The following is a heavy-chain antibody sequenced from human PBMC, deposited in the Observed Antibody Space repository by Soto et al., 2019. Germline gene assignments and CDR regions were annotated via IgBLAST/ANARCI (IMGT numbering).Heavy chain of an antibody. CDR1: GFTFSTFC. D-gene: IGHD6-19*01. J-gene: IGHJ4*02. CDR3: VRNSGWYNLDH. V-gene: IGHV3-64*01. CDR2: ISNNGGST. Sequence: GGSLRLSCAASGFTFSTFCMHWVRQAPGKGLEYVSAISNNGGSTYYGNSVKGRFTISRDNSKNTLYLQMNSLRADDTAVYFCVRNSGWYNLDHWDQGTQVTFSS.